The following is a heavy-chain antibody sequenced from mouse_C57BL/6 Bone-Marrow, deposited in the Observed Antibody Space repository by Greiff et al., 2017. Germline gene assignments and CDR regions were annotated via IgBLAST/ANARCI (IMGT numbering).Heavy chain of an antibody. CDR1: GFNFKDDY. CDR2: IDPGNGDT. V-gene: IGHV14-4*01. J-gene: IGHJ2*01. D-gene: IGHD2-5*01. Sequence: EVQLQQSGAELVRPGASVKLSCTASGFNFKDDYMHWVKQRPGQGLEWIGGIDPGNGDTEYASKFQGKATITADTSSNTAYQQLSSLTSEDTAVYYCTRVSKWGKGTTLTVSS. CDR3: TRVSK.